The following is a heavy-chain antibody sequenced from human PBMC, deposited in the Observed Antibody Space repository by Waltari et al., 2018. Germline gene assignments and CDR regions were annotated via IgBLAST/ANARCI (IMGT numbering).Heavy chain of an antibody. V-gene: IGHV1-18*01. D-gene: IGHD3-22*01. Sequence: HVQLVQSGAEVKKPGASVKVSCEASGYTFTSYGISWVRQAPGQGLEWMGWISAYNGNTNYSQKPQGRVTMTTDTSTGTAYMELRSLRSDDTAVYYCARGDYYDSSGYFADYWGQGTLVTVSS. CDR1: GYTFTSYG. CDR3: ARGDYYDSSGYFADY. CDR2: ISAYNGNT. J-gene: IGHJ4*02.